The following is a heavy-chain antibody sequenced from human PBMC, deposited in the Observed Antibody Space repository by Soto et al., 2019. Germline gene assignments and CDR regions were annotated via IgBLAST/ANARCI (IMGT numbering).Heavy chain of an antibody. CDR1: GDSINNDDYY. V-gene: IGHV4-30-4*01. CDR3: ARLGNSVFGAFYGMDV. Sequence: SETLSLTCTVSGDSINNDDYYWSWVRQPPGKGLEWIGYIYYTGSTYYSPSLKSRLTISLDTSKNQFSLKLSSVTAADTAVYFCARLGNSVFGAFYGMDVWGQGTTVTVSS. J-gene: IGHJ6*02. D-gene: IGHD3-16*01. CDR2: IYYTGST.